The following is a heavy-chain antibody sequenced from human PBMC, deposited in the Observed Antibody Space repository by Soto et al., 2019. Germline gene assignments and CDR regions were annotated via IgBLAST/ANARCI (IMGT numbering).Heavy chain of an antibody. CDR1: GGTFSSYA. V-gene: IGHV1-69*13. D-gene: IGHD1-7*01. Sequence: ASVKVSCKASGGTFSSYAISWVRQAPGQGLEWMGGIIPIFGTANYAQKFQGRVTITADESTSTAYMELSSLRSEDTAVYYCARLAKTGNTGDNLDYWGQGTLVTVSS. CDR2: IIPIFGTA. J-gene: IGHJ4*02. CDR3: ARLAKTGNTGDNLDY.